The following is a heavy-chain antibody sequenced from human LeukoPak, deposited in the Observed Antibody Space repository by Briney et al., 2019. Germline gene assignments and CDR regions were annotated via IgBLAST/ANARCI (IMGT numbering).Heavy chain of an antibody. Sequence: GGSLRLSCAASGFTFSSYEMNWVRQVPGKGLVWVSRINSDGSSTTYADSVKGRFTISRDNAKNTLYLQMNSLRAEDTALYYCARDFRYSPMNWGQGTLVTVSS. CDR2: INSDGSST. V-gene: IGHV3-74*01. CDR1: GFTFSSYE. D-gene: IGHD5-18*01. CDR3: ARDFRYSPMN. J-gene: IGHJ4*02.